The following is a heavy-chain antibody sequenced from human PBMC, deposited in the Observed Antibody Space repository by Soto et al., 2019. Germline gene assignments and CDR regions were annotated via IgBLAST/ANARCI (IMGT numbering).Heavy chain of an antibody. CDR2: ISRDSRTV. V-gene: IGHV3-48*02. D-gene: IGHD3-16*01. CDR3: ANASRTYVDYYGLDV. CDR1: GFTFNPYS. Sequence: EVQLVESGGRLVQPGGSLELSCAASGFTFNPYSMNWVRRAPGKGLEWIAYISRDSRTVYYADSVRGRFTISRDNDQESLLLEMNSQSNEDTAVYYCANASRTYVDYYGLDVWGQGTKVIVPS. J-gene: IGHJ6*02.